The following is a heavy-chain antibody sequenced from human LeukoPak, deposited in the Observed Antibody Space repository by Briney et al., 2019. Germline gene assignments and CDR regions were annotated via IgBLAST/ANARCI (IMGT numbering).Heavy chain of an antibody. CDR1: GFTFTGYY. Sequence: ASVKVSCKASGFTFTGYYMHWVRQAPGQGLEWMGWINPNSGGTNYAQKFQGRVTMTRDTSISTAYMELSRLRSDDTAVYYCAREGGWCSSTSCYLGAFDIWGQGTMVTVSS. D-gene: IGHD2-2*01. J-gene: IGHJ3*02. V-gene: IGHV1-2*02. CDR3: AREGGWCSSTSCYLGAFDI. CDR2: INPNSGGT.